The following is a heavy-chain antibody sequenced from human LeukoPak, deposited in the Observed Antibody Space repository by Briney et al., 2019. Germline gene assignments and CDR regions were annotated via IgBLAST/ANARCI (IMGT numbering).Heavy chain of an antibody. Sequence: SETLSLTCTVSGGSINSYYWTWIRQPPGKGLEWIGHIYHTGSTKYNPSLMSRVTMSVDTSKNQFSLRLSSVTAADTAVYYCARYSGGPTWYFDFWGQGALVTVSS. V-gene: IGHV4-59*08. CDR2: IYHTGST. J-gene: IGHJ4*02. CDR3: ARYSGGPTWYFDF. CDR1: GGSINSYY. D-gene: IGHD4-4*01.